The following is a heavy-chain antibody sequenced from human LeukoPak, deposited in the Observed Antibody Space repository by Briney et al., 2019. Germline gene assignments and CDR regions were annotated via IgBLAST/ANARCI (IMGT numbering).Heavy chain of an antibody. CDR3: ARDLGISGWYAPPLGYFDY. CDR2: INPNSGGT. Sequence: ASVKVSCKASGYTFTGYYMHWVRQAPGQGLEWMGWINPNSGGTNYAQKLQGRGTMTRDTAISTAYMELRSLRADDTAVYYCARDLGISGWYAPPLGYFDYWGHGTLVTVSS. D-gene: IGHD6-19*01. CDR1: GYTFTGYY. V-gene: IGHV1-2*02. J-gene: IGHJ4*01.